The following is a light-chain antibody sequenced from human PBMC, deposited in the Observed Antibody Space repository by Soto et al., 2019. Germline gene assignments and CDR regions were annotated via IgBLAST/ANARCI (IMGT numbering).Light chain of an antibody. CDR3: LQHNSYPYT. CDR2: AAS. V-gene: IGKV1-17*01. J-gene: IGKJ2*01. Sequence: DIQMTQSPSSLSASVGDRVTITCRASQGIRNDVGWYQQKPGKAPKRLIYAASSLQSGVPSRFSGSGSGTEFSLTISSLQPEDFATYYCLQHNSYPYTFGQGTKLYIK. CDR1: QGIRND.